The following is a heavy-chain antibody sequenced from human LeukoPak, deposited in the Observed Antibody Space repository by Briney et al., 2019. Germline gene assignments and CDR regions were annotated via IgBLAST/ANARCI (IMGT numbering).Heavy chain of an antibody. CDR2: VNWNGGST. V-gene: IGHV3-20*04. Sequence: GGSLRLSCAASGFTFDDYGMSWVRQAPGKGLEWVSGVNWNGGSTGYADSVKGRFTISRDNAKNSLYLQMNSLRAEDTALYYCARDPPLYDDFWSGYANGAFDIWGQGTMVTVSS. D-gene: IGHD3-3*01. J-gene: IGHJ3*02. CDR3: ARDPPLYDDFWSGYANGAFDI. CDR1: GFTFDDYG.